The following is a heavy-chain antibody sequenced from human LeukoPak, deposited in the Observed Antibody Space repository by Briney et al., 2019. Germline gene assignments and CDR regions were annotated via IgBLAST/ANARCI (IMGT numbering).Heavy chain of an antibody. J-gene: IGHJ4*02. CDR1: GGSVTSTNW. V-gene: IGHV4-4*02. D-gene: IGHD6-19*01. CDR2: VHLDGRT. CDR3: ARWVFSSGWYSFDY. Sequence: RTSETLSLTCDVSGGSVTSTNWWTWVRQPPGKGLEWIGEVHLDGRTNYNPSLKSRLTMSVDLPENHISLKLTSVTAADTAVYYCARWVFSSGWYSFDYWGQGTLVTVSS.